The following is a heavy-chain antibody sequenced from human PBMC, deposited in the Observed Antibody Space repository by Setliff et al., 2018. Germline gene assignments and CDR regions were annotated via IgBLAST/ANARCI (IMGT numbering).Heavy chain of an antibody. CDR3: AKPQLELRWGFES. V-gene: IGHV3-23*03. CDR2: IYSGDRST. Sequence: GGSLRLSCAASGFTFTDYAMTWVRQAPGKGLEWVSTIYSGDRSTFYTDSVKGRFIIYRDSSKNTLYMQMSSLRAEDTAVYYCAKPQLELRWGFESWGQGTLVTVSS. D-gene: IGHD1-7*01. CDR1: GFTFTDYA. J-gene: IGHJ4*02.